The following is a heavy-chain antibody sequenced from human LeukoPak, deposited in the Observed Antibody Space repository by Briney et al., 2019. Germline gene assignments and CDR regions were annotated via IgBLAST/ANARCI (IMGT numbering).Heavy chain of an antibody. V-gene: IGHV1-8*01. CDR2: MNPDSGNT. D-gene: IGHD2-15*01. CDR3: ARDPGWLYFQQ. Sequence: ASVKVSCKASGYTFTSYDLSWVRQATGQGLEWMGWMNPDSGNTGYAPKFQGRVTMTRNTSTNTAYMDLSGLRSDDTAVYYCARDPGWLYFQQWGQGTLVTVSS. J-gene: IGHJ1*01. CDR1: GYTFTSYD.